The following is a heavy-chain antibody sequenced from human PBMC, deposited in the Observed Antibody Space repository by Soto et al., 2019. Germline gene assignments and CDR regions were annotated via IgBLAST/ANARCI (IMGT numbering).Heavy chain of an antibody. CDR3: AREYCSSTSCLNWFDP. V-gene: IGHV3-48*01. CDR1: GFTFSSYS. Sequence: EVQLVESGGGLVQPGGSLRLSCAASGFTFSSYSMNWVRQAPGKGLEWVSYISSSSSTIYYAYSVKGRFTISRDNAKNSLYLQMNSLSAEDTAVYYCAREYCSSTSCLNWFDPWGQGTLVTVSS. J-gene: IGHJ5*02. D-gene: IGHD2-2*01. CDR2: ISSSSSTI.